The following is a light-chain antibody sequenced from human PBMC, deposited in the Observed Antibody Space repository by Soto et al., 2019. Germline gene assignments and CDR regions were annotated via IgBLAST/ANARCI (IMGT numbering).Light chain of an antibody. CDR1: QGISSY. CDR2: AAS. Sequence: DIQLTQSPSFVSASVGDRVTITCRASQGISSYLAWYQQKPGKAPKLLVNAASNLQSGVPSRFSGSGSGTELTLTIISLQPEDFATFYCQQVNSYPRTFGKGTKVEIK. J-gene: IGKJ1*01. CDR3: QQVNSYPRT. V-gene: IGKV1-9*01.